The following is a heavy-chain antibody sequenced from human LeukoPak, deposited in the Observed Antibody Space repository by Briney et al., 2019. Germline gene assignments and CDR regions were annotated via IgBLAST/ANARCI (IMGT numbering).Heavy chain of an antibody. V-gene: IGHV3-30-3*01. D-gene: IGHD7-27*01. CDR3: ARVLGRYFDY. Sequence: PGGSLRLSCAASGFTFSSYAMHWVRQAPGKGLEWVAVISYDGSNKYYADSVKGRFTISRDNSKNTLYLQMNSPRAEDTAVYYCARVLGRYFDYWGQGTLVTVSS. CDR2: ISYDGSNK. CDR1: GFTFSSYA. J-gene: IGHJ4*02.